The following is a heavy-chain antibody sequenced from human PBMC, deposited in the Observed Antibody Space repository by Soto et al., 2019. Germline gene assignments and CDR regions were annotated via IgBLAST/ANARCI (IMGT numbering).Heavy chain of an antibody. V-gene: IGHV3-30*18. CDR1: GFTFSSYG. CDR3: AKDPRSCSGGSCYWYFDL. Sequence: QVQLVESGGGVVQPGRSLRLSCAASGFTFSSYGMHWVRQAPGKGLEWVAVISYDGSNKYYADSVKGRFTISRDNSKNTLYPQMNSLRAEDTAVYYCAKDPRSCSGGSCYWYFDLWGRGTLVTVSS. J-gene: IGHJ2*01. D-gene: IGHD2-15*01. CDR2: ISYDGSNK.